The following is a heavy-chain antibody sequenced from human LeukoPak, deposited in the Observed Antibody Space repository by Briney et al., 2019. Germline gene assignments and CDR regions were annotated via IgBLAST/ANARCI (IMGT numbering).Heavy chain of an antibody. D-gene: IGHD3-22*01. CDR2: IYYSGST. J-gene: IGHJ4*02. Sequence: PSETLSLTCTASGGSISSYYWSWIRQPPGKGLEWIGCIYYSGSTNYNPSLKSRVTISVDTSKNQFSLKLSSVTAADTAVYYCARQIGSSGYNFDYWGQGTLVTVSS. CDR1: GGSISSYY. V-gene: IGHV4-59*08. CDR3: ARQIGSSGYNFDY.